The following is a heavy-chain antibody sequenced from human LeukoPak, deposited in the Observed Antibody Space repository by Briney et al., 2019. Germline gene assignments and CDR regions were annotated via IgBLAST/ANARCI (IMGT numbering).Heavy chain of an antibody. J-gene: IGHJ6*02. D-gene: IGHD2-2*01. CDR3: ARDAPDIVVVPAYGMDV. CDR2: INPSGGST. CDR1: GYTFTSYY. Sequence: ASVKVSCKASGYTFTSYYMHWVRQAPGQGLEWMGIINPSGGSTNYAQKFQGRVTMTRDTSISTAYMELSRLRSDDTAVYYCARDAPDIVVVPAYGMDVWGQGTTVTVSS. V-gene: IGHV1-46*01.